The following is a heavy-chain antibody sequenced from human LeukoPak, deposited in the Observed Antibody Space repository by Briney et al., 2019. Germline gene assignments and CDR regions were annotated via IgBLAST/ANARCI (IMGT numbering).Heavy chain of an antibody. CDR1: GYTFTSYD. V-gene: IGHV1-8*01. Sequence: ASVKVSCKASGYTFTSYDINWVRQATGQGLEWRGWMNPNSGNTGHAQKFQGRVTMTRNTSISTAYMELSSLRSEDTAVYYCARGTRPMVRGVKKPYYFDYWGQGTLVTVSS. CDR3: ARGTRPMVRGVKKPYYFDY. CDR2: MNPNSGNT. J-gene: IGHJ4*02. D-gene: IGHD3-10*01.